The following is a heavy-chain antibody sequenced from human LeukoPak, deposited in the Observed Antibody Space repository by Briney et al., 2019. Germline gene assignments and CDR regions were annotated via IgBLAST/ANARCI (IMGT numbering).Heavy chain of an antibody. Sequence: SETLSLTCAVYGGSFSGYYWSWIRQPPGKGLEWIGEINHSGSTNYNPSLKSRVTISVDTSKNQFSLKLSSVTAADTAVYCCARGGGVGATNFDYWGQGTLVTVSS. J-gene: IGHJ4*02. CDR2: INHSGST. V-gene: IGHV4-34*01. CDR1: GGSFSGYY. CDR3: ARGGGVGATNFDY. D-gene: IGHD1-26*01.